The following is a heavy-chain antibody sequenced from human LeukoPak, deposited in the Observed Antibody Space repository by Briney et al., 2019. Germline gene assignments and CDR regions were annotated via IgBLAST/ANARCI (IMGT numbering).Heavy chain of an antibody. V-gene: IGHV4-59*08. Sequence: PSETLSLTCTVSGGSINTPSRSWIRQPPGKGLEWIGYIYYSGSTNYNPSLKSRVTISVDTSKNQLSLKLSSVTAADTAVYYCARGSGCYYYWGQGTLVTVSS. J-gene: IGHJ4*02. CDR3: ARGSGCYYY. CDR2: IYYSGST. CDR1: GGSINTPS. D-gene: IGHD6-19*01.